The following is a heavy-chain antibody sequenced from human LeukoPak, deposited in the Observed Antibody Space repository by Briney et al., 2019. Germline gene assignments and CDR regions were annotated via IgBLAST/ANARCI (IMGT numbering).Heavy chain of an antibody. D-gene: IGHD3-22*01. Sequence: PSETLSLTCTVSGGPISSYYWSWVRQPPGKGLEWIGSIYYSGSTNYNPSLNSRVTISVDTSKNQFSLKLSSVTAADTAVYHCARARGYYYDSTGYYPDYFDFWGQGALVTVSS. V-gene: IGHV4-59*12. J-gene: IGHJ4*02. CDR2: IYYSGST. CDR1: GGPISSYY. CDR3: ARARGYYYDSTGYYPDYFDF.